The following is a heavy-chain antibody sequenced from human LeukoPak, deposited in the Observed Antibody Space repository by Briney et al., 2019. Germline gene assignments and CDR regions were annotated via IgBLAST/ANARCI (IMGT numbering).Heavy chain of an antibody. Sequence: PGGSMRLSCAASGFTFSSYSMNWVRQAPGKGLEWVSSISNSGSYIYYADSVKGRFTISRDNAKNSLYLQMNSLRAEDTAVYYCANHLACGSTSCPPFDYWGQGTLVTVSS. J-gene: IGHJ4*02. CDR1: GFTFSSYS. V-gene: IGHV3-21*01. CDR2: ISNSGSYI. D-gene: IGHD2-2*01. CDR3: ANHLACGSTSCPPFDY.